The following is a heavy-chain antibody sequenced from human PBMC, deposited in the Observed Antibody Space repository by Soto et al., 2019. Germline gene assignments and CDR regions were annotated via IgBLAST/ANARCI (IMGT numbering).Heavy chain of an antibody. V-gene: IGHV4-30-4*01. CDR2: IYYIGST. CDR1: GGSISSGYYY. CDR3: TIDATPIVPGYRGYAEARWFDH. Sequence: PSETLSLTCTGCGGSISSGYYYWSWIRQPPGKGLEWIGYIYYIGSTYYNPSLKSRVTISVDTSKNQFSLKLSSVTAADTAVYYCTIDATPIVPGYRGYAEARWFDHWGQRTLVPVSS. D-gene: IGHD5-12*01. J-gene: IGHJ5*02.